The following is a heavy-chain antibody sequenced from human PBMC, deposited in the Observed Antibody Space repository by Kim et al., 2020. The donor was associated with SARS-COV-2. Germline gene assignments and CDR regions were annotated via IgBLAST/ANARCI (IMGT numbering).Heavy chain of an antibody. CDR2: INAGNGNT. CDR3: ATLVTDTAMADGYFDY. Sequence: ASVKVSCKASGCTFTSYAMHWVRQAPGQRLEWMGWINAGNGNTKYSQKFQGRVTITRDTSASTAYMELSSLRSEDTAVYYCATLVTDTAMADGYFDYWGQGTLVTVSS. CDR1: GCTFTSYA. J-gene: IGHJ4*02. V-gene: IGHV1-3*01. D-gene: IGHD5-18*01.